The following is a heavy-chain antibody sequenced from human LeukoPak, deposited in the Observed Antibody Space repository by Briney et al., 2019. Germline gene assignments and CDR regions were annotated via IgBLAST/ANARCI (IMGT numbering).Heavy chain of an antibody. J-gene: IGHJ4*02. CDR1: GFTFSSFG. D-gene: IGHD3-16*01. Sequence: GGSLRLSCAASGFTFSSFGMSWVRQAPGKGLEWVSGISGSGDSTYYADSVKGRFTISRDNSKNTLFLQMNSLRAEDTAIYYCAKDLWRLDYWGQGTLVTVSS. CDR3: AKDLWRLDY. CDR2: ISGSGDST. V-gene: IGHV3-23*01.